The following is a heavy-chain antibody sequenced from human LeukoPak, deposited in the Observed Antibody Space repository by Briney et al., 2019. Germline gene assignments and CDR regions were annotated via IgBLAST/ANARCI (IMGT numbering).Heavy chain of an antibody. Sequence: PSETLSLTCTVSGGSINSGNYYWSWIRQPAGKGLEWIGRIYTSGSTNYNPSLKSRVTMSVDTSKKQFSLKLSYVTAADTAVYYCARVWFSGSYRDAFDIWGQGTMVTVSS. CDR3: ARVWFSGSYRDAFDI. CDR1: GGSINSGNYY. CDR2: IYTSGST. D-gene: IGHD1-26*01. V-gene: IGHV4-61*02. J-gene: IGHJ3*02.